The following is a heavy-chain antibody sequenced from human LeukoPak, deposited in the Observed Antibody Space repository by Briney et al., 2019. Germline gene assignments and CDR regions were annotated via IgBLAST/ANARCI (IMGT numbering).Heavy chain of an antibody. D-gene: IGHD1-26*01. CDR3: ARVGSGSYLNYYYYMDV. J-gene: IGHJ6*03. Sequence: LRLSCAASGFTFSSYEMNWIRQPPGKGLEWIGEINHSGSTNYNPSLKSRVTISVDTSKNQFSLKLSAVTAADTAVYYCARVGSGSYLNYYYYMDVWGKGTTVTVSS. CDR1: GFTFSSYE. V-gene: IGHV4-34*01. CDR2: INHSGST.